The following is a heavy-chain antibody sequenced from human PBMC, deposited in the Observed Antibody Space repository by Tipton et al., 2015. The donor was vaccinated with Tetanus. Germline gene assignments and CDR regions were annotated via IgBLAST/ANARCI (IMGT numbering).Heavy chain of an antibody. V-gene: IGHV3-33*01. J-gene: IGHJ3*01. CDR3: AGDPPQSGFAFAV. CDR2: LWYDGSNK. D-gene: IGHD6-25*01. Sequence: SLRLSCAASGFNFRTYAMHWVRQSPGKGLEWVAFLWYDGSNKPYGDSVKGRFSIPRDNSENTLYLQMDSLRAGDTPTYYCAGDPPQSGFAFAVWGQGTMVTVSS. CDR1: GFNFRTYA.